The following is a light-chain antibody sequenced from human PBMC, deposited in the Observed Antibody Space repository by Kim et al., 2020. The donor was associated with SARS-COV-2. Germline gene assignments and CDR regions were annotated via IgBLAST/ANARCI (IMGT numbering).Light chain of an antibody. Sequence: SYALPQPPSVSVSPGQTASITCSGDKLGDKYACWYQQKPGQSPVLVIYQDSKRPSGIPERFSGSNSGNTATLTISGTQAMDEADYYCQAWDSSTAYVFGTRTKVTVL. CDR1: KLGDKY. J-gene: IGLJ1*01. CDR2: QDS. V-gene: IGLV3-1*01. CDR3: QAWDSSTAYV.